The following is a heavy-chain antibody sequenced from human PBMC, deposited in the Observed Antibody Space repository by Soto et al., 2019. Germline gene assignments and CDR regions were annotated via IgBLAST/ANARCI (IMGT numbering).Heavy chain of an antibody. CDR3: ARGRQLGIDYHYYEMDV. V-gene: IGHV1-69*12. J-gene: IGHJ6*02. CDR2: IITIFGTT. Sequence: QVQLVQSGAGVKKPGSSVKVSCKASGGTFRTYGITWVRQAPGQGLEWMGGIITIFGTTNYAQKFQGRVTITADESTSTAYLELSSLRYDDTAVYFCARGRQLGIDYHYYEMDVWGQGTAVTVSS. CDR1: GGTFRTYG. D-gene: IGHD6-6*01.